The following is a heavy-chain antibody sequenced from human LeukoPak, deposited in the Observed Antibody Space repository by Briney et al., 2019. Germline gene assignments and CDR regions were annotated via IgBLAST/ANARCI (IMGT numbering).Heavy chain of an antibody. CDR2: ISGSGGST. Sequence: HSGGSLRLSCAASGFTFSSYAMSWVRQAPGKGLEWVSAISGSGGSTYYADSVKGRFTISRDNSKNTLYLQMNSLRAEDTAVYYCAKGYYDFWSGYLYAFDIWGQGTMVTVSS. CDR3: AKGYYDFWSGYLYAFDI. CDR1: GFTFSSYA. V-gene: IGHV3-23*01. J-gene: IGHJ3*02. D-gene: IGHD3-3*01.